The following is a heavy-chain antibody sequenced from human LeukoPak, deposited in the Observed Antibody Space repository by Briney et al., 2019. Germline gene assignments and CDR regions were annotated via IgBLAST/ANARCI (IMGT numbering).Heavy chain of an antibody. CDR3: AGLVGRYSSGLYYYYFDY. V-gene: IGHV4-4*02. J-gene: IGHJ4*02. CDR1: GDSINSLDL. CDR2: MYLSGTT. Sequence: SETLSLTCTVSGDSINSLDLWSWVRQPPGKGLEWIGEMYLSGTTHSNPSVKSRVTISIDKSKNQFFLNLSSVTAADTAVYYCAGLVGRYSSGLYYYYFDYWGQGPWSPSPQ. D-gene: IGHD3-22*01.